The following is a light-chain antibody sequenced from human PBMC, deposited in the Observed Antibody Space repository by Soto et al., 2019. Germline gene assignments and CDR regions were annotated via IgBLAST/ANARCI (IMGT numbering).Light chain of an antibody. CDR2: ENN. CDR1: SSNIGNNY. Sequence: QSVLTQPPSVSAAPGQKVTISCSGSSSNIGNNYVSWYQQLPGTAPKLLICENNKRPSGIPDRFSGSKSGTSATLGITGLQTGDEADYYCGTWDSSLSAGRVFGGGTKLTVL. J-gene: IGLJ2*01. V-gene: IGLV1-51*02. CDR3: GTWDSSLSAGRV.